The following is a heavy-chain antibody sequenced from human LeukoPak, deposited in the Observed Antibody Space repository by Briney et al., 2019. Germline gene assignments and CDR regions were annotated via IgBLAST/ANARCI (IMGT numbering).Heavy chain of an antibody. V-gene: IGHV3-23*01. D-gene: IGHD6-13*01. CDR3: AKARGSEIAAATNY. CDR1: GFTFSSYA. CDR2: IIGSGAST. Sequence: WGSLRLSCAASGFTFSSYAMSWVRQAPGKGLEWVSVIIGSGASTYYADSVKGRFTISRDNSNNTMYLQMNSLRAEDTAVYYCAKARGSEIAAATNYWGQGALVTVSS. J-gene: IGHJ4*02.